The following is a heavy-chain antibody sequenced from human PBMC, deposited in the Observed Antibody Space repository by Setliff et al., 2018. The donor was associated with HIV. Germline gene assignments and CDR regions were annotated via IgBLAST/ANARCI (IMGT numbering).Heavy chain of an antibody. J-gene: IGHJ3*02. CDR3: ARDSFSGWHSGDAFDI. V-gene: IGHV4-31*03. Sequence: PSETLSLTCSVSGASINSGSYYWTWIRQHPGKGLEWIGYIYYSGSTYYNPSLKSRLAMSLDTSSNQFSLKLRSVTAADTAVYYCARDSFSGWHSGDAFDIWGQGTMVTVSS. CDR1: GASINSGSYY. D-gene: IGHD6-19*01. CDR2: IYYSGST.